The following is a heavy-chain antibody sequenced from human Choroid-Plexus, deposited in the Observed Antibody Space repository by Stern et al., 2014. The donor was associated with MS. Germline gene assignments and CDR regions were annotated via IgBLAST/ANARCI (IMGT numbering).Heavy chain of an antibody. CDR2: VSYDVSNK. Sequence: DQLVESGGGVVQRGRPLRLSCVASGFTFGSCAMHWVRQAPGKGREWGAGVSYDVSNKYYADSVKGRFTISRDNSQNTLYMQMSSLRPEDTAVYYCAKDRQYLTYFFDHWGQGSLVTVSS. CDR1: GFTFGSCA. V-gene: IGHV3-30*18. D-gene: IGHD2/OR15-2a*01. J-gene: IGHJ5*02. CDR3: AKDRQYLTYFFDH.